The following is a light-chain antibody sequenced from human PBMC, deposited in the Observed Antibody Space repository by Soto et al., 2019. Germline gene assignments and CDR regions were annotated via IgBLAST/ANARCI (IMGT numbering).Light chain of an antibody. CDR1: QSLNSL. V-gene: IGKV1-5*01. Sequence: DIQMTQSPSTLSASVGDRVTITCRASQSLNSLLAWYQQKPGRAPKLLIYDASTLESGVPSRFSGSGSGTEFTLTISSQQTDDFATYYCQQYNSYSSWTFGQGTKVEIK. CDR3: QQYNSYSSWT. CDR2: DAS. J-gene: IGKJ1*01.